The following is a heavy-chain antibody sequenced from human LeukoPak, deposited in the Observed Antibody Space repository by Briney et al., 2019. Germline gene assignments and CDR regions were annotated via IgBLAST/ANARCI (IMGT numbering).Heavy chain of an antibody. V-gene: IGHV4-59*01. CDR2: IYYSGST. CDR3: GRXTFXXSVVVVAAKYNWFDP. Sequence: SSETLSLTCTVSGGSISSYYWSWIRQPPGKGLEWIGYIYYSGSTNYNPSLKSRVTISVDTSKNQFSLKLSSVTAADTAVYYCGRXTFXXSVVVVAAKYNWFDPWGQGTLVTVSS. CDR1: GGSISSYY. D-gene: IGHD2-15*01. J-gene: IGHJ5*02.